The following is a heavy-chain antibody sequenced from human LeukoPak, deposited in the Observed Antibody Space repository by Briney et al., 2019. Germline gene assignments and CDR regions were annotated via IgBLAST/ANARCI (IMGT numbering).Heavy chain of an antibody. J-gene: IGHJ6*03. Sequence: GGSLRLSCAAFGFTFSNYAMSWVRQAPGKGLEWVSIIGYRGGSIYYAYSVQGRFTISRDNSKNTLSLQMNGLRPEDTAVYYCAKSWGYTRPYYNYMDVWGKGTTVTVSS. V-gene: IGHV3-23*01. CDR3: AKSWGYTRPYYNYMDV. CDR2: IGYRGGSI. D-gene: IGHD3-16*02. CDR1: GFTFSNYA.